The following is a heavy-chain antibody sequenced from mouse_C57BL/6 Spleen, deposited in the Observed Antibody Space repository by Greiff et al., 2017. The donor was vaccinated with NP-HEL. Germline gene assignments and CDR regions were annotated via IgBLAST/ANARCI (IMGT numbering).Heavy chain of an antibody. CDR2: INPNNGGT. J-gene: IGHJ3*01. Sequence: EVQLQQSGPELVKPGASVKISCKASGYTFTDYYMNWVKQSHGKSLEWIGDINPNNGGTSYNQKFKGKATLTVDKSSSTAYMELRSLTSEDSAVYYCARRGDYYGSSSPWFAYWGQRTLVTVSA. CDR3: ARRGDYYGSSSPWFAY. CDR1: GYTFTDYY. V-gene: IGHV1-26*01. D-gene: IGHD1-1*01.